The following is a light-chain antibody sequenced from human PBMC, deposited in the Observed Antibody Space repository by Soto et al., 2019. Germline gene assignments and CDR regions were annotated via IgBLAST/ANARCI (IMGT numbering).Light chain of an antibody. J-gene: IGKJ1*01. V-gene: IGKV3-20*01. CDR3: QQYGSSPWT. CDR1: QSVSNN. CDR2: GAS. Sequence: EIVMTQSPATLSVSPWERATLSCRASQSVSNNLAWYQQNPGQAPRLLIHGASSRATGIPDRFSGSGSGTDFTLTISRLEPEDFAVYYCQQYGSSPWTFGQGTKVDIK.